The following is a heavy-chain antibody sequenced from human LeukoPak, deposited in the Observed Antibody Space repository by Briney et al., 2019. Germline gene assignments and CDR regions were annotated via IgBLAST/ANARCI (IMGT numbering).Heavy chain of an antibody. J-gene: IGHJ4*02. CDR1: GFTVSSNY. CDR3: ARSCYDSSGYYYEGYYFDY. V-gene: IGHV3-53*01. Sequence: GGSLRLSCAASGFTVSSNYMSWVRQAPGKGLEWVSVIYSGGSTYYADSVKGRFTISRDNSKNTLYLQMNSLRAEDTAVYYCARSCYDSSGYYYEGYYFDYWGQGTLVTVSS. CDR2: IYSGGST. D-gene: IGHD3-22*01.